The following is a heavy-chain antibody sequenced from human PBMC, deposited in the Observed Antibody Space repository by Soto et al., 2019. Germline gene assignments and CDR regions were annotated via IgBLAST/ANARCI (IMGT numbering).Heavy chain of an antibody. V-gene: IGHV4-30-4*01. Sequence: SETLSLTCTVSGGYINTDYYWSWICQPTGKGQPCNGHIYYTAGTFYSPSLKSRLALSVDTTKTRFSLGRSSVTAADTAVYYCARYTASKDYDRHSYYPHFDSWGQGALVTVSS. J-gene: IGHJ5*01. CDR3: ARYTASKDYDRHSYYPHFDS. CDR1: GGYINTDYY. CDR2: IYYTAGT. D-gene: IGHD3-22*01.